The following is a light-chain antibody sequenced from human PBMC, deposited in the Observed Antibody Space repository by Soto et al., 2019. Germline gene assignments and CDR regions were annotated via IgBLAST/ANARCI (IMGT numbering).Light chain of an antibody. CDR2: DVY. J-gene: IGLJ3*02. Sequence: QSALTQPASVSGSPGQSITISCTGTSSDVGGYNYVSWYQQHPGKAPKLIIYDVYNRPSGISNRFSGSKSGNTASLTIAGVQAGKEAVYDGASFTSRETGVFGGGTKLTV. CDR3: ASFTSRETGV. V-gene: IGLV2-14*03. CDR1: SSDVGGYNY.